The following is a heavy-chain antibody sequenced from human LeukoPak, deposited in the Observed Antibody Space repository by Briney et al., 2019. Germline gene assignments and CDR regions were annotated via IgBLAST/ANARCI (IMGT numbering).Heavy chain of an antibody. CDR2: IFYSGST. CDR3: ARKLGSSGYYYETGGFDP. V-gene: IGHV4-31*02. J-gene: IGHJ5*02. CDR1: GGSISSGGYY. Sequence: PSETLSLTCTVSGGSISSGGYYWSWIRQHPGKGLEWIGYIFYSGSTYYNPSLKSRVTISVDTSKNQFSLNLSSVTAADTAVYYCARKLGSSGYYYETGGFDPWGQGTLVTVSS. D-gene: IGHD3-22*01.